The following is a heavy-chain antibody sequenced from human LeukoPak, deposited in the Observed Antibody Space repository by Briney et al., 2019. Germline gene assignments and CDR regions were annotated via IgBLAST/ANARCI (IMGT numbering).Heavy chain of an antibody. V-gene: IGHV4-59*02. CDR1: GGSVSVYY. J-gene: IGHJ5*02. CDR2: INYRGAT. D-gene: IGHD1-26*01. Sequence: PSETLSLTCTVSGGSVSVYYWSWIRQPPGKGLEWIGYINYRGATSYNPSLKTRVTISADTSKNQFSLKLSSVTAADTAVYYCASGRHNWFDPWGQGTLVTVSS. CDR3: ASGRHNWFDP.